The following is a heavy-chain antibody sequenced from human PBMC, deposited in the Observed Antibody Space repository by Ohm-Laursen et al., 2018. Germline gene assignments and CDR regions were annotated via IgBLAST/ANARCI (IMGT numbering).Heavy chain of an antibody. CDR2: ISWNSGSI. D-gene: IGHD3-22*01. CDR3: AEGIVVVIDDAFDI. Sequence: SLRLSCTASGFTFDDYAMHWVRQAPGKGLEWVSGISWNSGSIGYADSVKGRFTISRDNAKNSLYLQMNSLRAEDTALYYCAEGIVVVIDDAFDIWGQGTMVTVSS. J-gene: IGHJ3*02. V-gene: IGHV3-9*01. CDR1: GFTFDDYA.